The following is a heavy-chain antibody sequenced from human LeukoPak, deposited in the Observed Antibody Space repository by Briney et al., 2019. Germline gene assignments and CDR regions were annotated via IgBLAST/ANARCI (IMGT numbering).Heavy chain of an antibody. J-gene: IGHJ4*03. D-gene: IGHD2-15*01. CDR1: GGSISSYY. CDR2: IYYSGST. V-gene: IGHV4-59*01. Sequence: PSETLSLTCTGSGGSISSYYWSWIRQPPGKGLEWIGYIYYSGSTNYNPSLKSRVTISVDTSKNQFSLKLSSVTAADTAVYYCARAQYCSGGSCYFNYWGQGTLVTVSS. CDR3: ARAQYCSGGSCYFNY.